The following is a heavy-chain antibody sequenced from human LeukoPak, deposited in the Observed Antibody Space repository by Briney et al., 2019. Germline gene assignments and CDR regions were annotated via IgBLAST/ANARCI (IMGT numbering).Heavy chain of an antibody. CDR3: ARVASSGWRLDAFDI. V-gene: IGHV3-7*01. J-gene: IGHJ3*02. Sequence: GGSLRLSCAASGFTFSSYWMSWVRQAPGKGLEWVANIKQDGSEKYYVDSVKGRFTISRGNAKNSLYLQMNSLRAEDTAVYYCARVASSGWRLDAFDIWGQGTMVTVSS. CDR2: IKQDGSEK. D-gene: IGHD6-19*01. CDR1: GFTFSSYW.